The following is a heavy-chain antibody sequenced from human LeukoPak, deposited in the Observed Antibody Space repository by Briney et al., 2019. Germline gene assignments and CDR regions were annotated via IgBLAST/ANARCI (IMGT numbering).Heavy chain of an antibody. CDR2: IYHSGGT. CDR3: ARLLRRLGYFDY. D-gene: IGHD1-26*01. Sequence: SETLSLTCAVSGGSISSGGYSWSWIRKPPGKGLEWIGYIYHSGGTYYNPSLKSRVTISVDRSKNQFSLKLSSVTAADTAVYYCARLLRRLGYFDYWGQGTLVTVSS. J-gene: IGHJ4*02. CDR1: GGSISSGGYS. V-gene: IGHV4-30-2*01.